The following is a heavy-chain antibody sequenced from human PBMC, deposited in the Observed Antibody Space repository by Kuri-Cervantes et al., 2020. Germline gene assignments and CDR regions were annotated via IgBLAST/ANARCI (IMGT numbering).Heavy chain of an antibody. J-gene: IGHJ3*02. CDR2: IDWDDDK. CDR3: ARGCYSGQSAFDI. CDR1: GGSVRSGNYY. V-gene: IGHV2-70*01. Sequence: LRLSCTVSGGSVRSGNYYWSWIRKPPGKALEWLALIDWDDDKYYSTSLKTRLTISKDTSKNQVVLTMTNMDPVDTATYYCARGCYSGQSAFDIWGQGTMVTVSS. D-gene: IGHD2-15*01.